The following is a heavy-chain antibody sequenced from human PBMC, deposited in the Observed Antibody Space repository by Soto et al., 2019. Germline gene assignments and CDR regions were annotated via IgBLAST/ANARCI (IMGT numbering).Heavy chain of an antibody. CDR2: MSPNSGET. J-gene: IGHJ6*02. Sequence: QVQLVQSGAEVKKPGASVKVSCKASGYTFTSYDINWVRQATGQGLEWMGWMSPNSGETGYAQKFQGRVTMTRNTSISTAYMELSSLRSEDTAVYYCARAPHPSYFYYGMDVCGQVTTVTVSS. V-gene: IGHV1-8*01. CDR3: ARAPHPSYFYYGMDV. CDR1: GYTFTSYD.